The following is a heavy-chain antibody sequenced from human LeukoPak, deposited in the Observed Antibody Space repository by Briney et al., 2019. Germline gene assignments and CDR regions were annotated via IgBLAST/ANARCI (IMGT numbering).Heavy chain of an antibody. CDR2: IYTSGST. CDR1: GGSISSYY. J-gene: IGHJ4*02. D-gene: IGHD3-3*01. V-gene: IGHV4-4*07. CDR3: ASSLYYDFWSGYWVDY. Sequence: PSETLSLTCTVSGGSISSYYWSWIRQPAGKGLEWIGRIYTSGSTNYNPSLKSRVTMSVDTSKNQFSLKLSSVTAADTAVYYCASSLYYDFWSGYWVDYWGQGTLVTVSS.